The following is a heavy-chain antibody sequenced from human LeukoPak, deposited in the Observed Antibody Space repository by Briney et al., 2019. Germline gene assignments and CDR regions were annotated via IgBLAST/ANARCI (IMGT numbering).Heavy chain of an antibody. CDR3: ARDPNPSSSWPDY. CDR1: GFTFSSYW. Sequence: GGSLRLSCAASGFTFSSYWMSWVRQAPGKGLEWVANIKQDGSEKYYVDSVKGRFTISRDNAKNTLYLQMNSLRAEDTAVYYCARDPNPSSSWPDYWGQGTLVTVSS. CDR2: IKQDGSEK. V-gene: IGHV3-7*01. J-gene: IGHJ4*02. D-gene: IGHD6-13*01.